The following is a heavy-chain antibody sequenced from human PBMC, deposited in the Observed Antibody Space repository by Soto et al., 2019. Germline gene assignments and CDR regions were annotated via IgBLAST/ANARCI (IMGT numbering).Heavy chain of an antibody. J-gene: IGHJ6*03. D-gene: IGHD3-3*01. Sequence: ASVKVSCKASGYTFTSYAMHWVRQAPGQRLEWMGWINAGNGNTKYSQKFQGRVTITRDTSASTAYMELSSLRSEDTAVYYCAGEYFWSGYSFYYYMDVWGKGTTVTVSS. V-gene: IGHV1-3*01. CDR1: GYTFTSYA. CDR3: AGEYFWSGYSFYYYMDV. CDR2: INAGNGNT.